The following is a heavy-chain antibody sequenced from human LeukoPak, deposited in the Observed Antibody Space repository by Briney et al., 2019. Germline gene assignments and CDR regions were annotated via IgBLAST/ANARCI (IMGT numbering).Heavy chain of an antibody. J-gene: IGHJ5*02. CDR2: ITDSGRST. CDR1: GFMFNNYA. Sequence: GGSLRLSCAASGFMFNNYAMTWVRQAPGKGLEWVSAITDSGRSTYYADSVKGRFTISRDNSKNTLYLQMNSLRAEDTAVYYCARPGRLNWNDLGASWFDPWGQGTLVTVSS. D-gene: IGHD1-20*01. V-gene: IGHV3-23*01. CDR3: ARPGRLNWNDLGASWFDP.